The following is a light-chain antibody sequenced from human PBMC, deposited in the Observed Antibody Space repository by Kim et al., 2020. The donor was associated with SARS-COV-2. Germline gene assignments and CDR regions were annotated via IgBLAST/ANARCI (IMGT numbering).Light chain of an antibody. Sequence: QSVLTQPPSVSGAPGQRVTISCTGSSSNIGAGYDVHWYQQLPGTAPKLLIYGNSNRPSGDPDRFSGSKSGTSASLAITGLQAEDEADYYCQSYDSSLSGVVFGGGTQLTVL. CDR2: GNS. V-gene: IGLV1-40*01. CDR1: SSNIGAGYD. J-gene: IGLJ2*01. CDR3: QSYDSSLSGVV.